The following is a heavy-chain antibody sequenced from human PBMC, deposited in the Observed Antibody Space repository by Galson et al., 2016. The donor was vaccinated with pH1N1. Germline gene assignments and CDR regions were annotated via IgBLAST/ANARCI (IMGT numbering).Heavy chain of an antibody. CDR2: TSSSSSYI. CDR3: ARDLYDILTGFYNNNGYFDY. J-gene: IGHJ4*02. V-gene: IGHV3-21*01. D-gene: IGHD3-9*01. Sequence: SLRLSCAASGFTFNTYSMTRVRQAPGKGMEWVSSTSSSSSYIYYADSVKGRFTISRDNAKNSLYLQMNSLRAEDTAVYYCARDLYDILTGFYNNNGYFDYWGQGTLVTVSS. CDR1: GFTFNTYS.